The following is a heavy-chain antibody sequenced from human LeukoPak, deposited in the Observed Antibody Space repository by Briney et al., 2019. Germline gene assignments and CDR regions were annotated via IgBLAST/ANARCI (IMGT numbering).Heavy chain of an antibody. CDR3: VKAVGAKGDYYYYYGMDV. J-gene: IGHJ6*02. CDR1: GFTFSRYG. D-gene: IGHD1-26*01. Sequence: GGSLRLSCSASGFTFSRYGMHWVRQAPGKGLEYVSAIVSNGDSTYYADSVKGRFTISRDNSKNTLYLQMSSLRAEDTAVYYCVKAVGAKGDYYYYYGMDVWGQGTTVTVSS. CDR2: IVSNGDST. V-gene: IGHV3-64D*09.